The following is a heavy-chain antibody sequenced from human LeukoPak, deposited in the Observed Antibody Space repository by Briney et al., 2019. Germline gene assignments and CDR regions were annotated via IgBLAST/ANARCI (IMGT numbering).Heavy chain of an antibody. CDR1: GYTFTSYG. CDR2: ISAYNGNT. V-gene: IGHV1-18*01. CDR3: ARDRSQWLDDAFDI. J-gene: IGHJ3*02. Sequence: GASVKVSCKASGYTFTSYGISWVRQAPGQGLEWMGWISAYNGNTNYAQKLQGRVTMTTDTSTSTAYMELRSLRSDGTAVYYCARDRSQWLDDAFDIWGQGTMVTVSS. D-gene: IGHD6-19*01.